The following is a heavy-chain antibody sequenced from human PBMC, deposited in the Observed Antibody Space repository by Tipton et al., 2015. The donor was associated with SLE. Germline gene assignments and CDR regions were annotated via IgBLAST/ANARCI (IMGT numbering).Heavy chain of an antibody. J-gene: IGHJ4*02. D-gene: IGHD6-6*01. CDR1: GHSISSGYY. CDR3: ARLVPTRGPRPGGDF. CDR2: FYHSGST. Sequence: GLVKPSETLSLICNVSGHSISSGYYWGWIRQFPGKGLEWIGSFYHSGSTYYNPSLKSRVTMLVDTSKNQFSLMMDSVTAADTAVYYCARLVPTRGPRPGGDFWGQGTLVTVSS. V-gene: IGHV4-38-2*02.